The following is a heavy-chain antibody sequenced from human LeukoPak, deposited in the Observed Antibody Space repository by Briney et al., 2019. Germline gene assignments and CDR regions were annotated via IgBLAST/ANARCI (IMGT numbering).Heavy chain of an antibody. CDR1: GFTFGDYA. D-gene: IGHD7-27*01. J-gene: IGHJ4*02. CDR3: TRGLLGRYFDY. CDR2: IRSKVYDGTT. Sequence: GGSLRLSCTTSGFTFGDYAMNWVRQAPGKGLEWVGFIRSKVYDGTTEYAASVKGRFTISGDDSKSIAFLQMNSLNTEDTAVYYCTRGLLGRYFDYWGQGTLVTVSS. V-gene: IGHV3-49*04.